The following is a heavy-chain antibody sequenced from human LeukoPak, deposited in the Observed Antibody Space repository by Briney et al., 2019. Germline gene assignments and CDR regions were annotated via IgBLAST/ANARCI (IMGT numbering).Heavy chain of an antibody. CDR1: GFTFSTYA. Sequence: GGSLRLSCTASGFTFSTYAMNWVRQAPRPGLEWVSFISDGPTTTVYYAGSVKGRFTISRDNAKNSLYLLMNTLRDEDTAVYYCARGRDHAFDIWGQGTMVTVSS. CDR3: ARGRDHAFDI. D-gene: IGHD3-10*01. V-gene: IGHV3-48*02. CDR2: ISDGPTTTV. J-gene: IGHJ3*02.